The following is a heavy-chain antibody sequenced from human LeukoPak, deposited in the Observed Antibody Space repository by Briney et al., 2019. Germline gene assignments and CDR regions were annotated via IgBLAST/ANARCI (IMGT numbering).Heavy chain of an antibody. V-gene: IGHV3-48*01. CDR3: ATWGSGWYDY. J-gene: IGHJ4*02. Sequence: GGSLRLSCAASGFTFSAYSMNWVRQAPGKGLEWISYISSTSVTIYYTDSVKGRFTISRDNAKNSLYLQMNSLRVDDTAVYYCATWGSGWYDYWGQGTLVTVSS. CDR1: GFTFSAYS. CDR2: ISSTSVTI. D-gene: IGHD6-19*01.